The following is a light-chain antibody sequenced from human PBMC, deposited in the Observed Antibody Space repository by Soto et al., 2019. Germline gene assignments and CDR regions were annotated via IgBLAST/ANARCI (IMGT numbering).Light chain of an antibody. CDR1: QSVSSY. CDR2: DAS. Sequence: EVVLKQSPATLSLSTGERATLSCRASQSVSSYLAWYQQKPGQAPRLLIYDASNRATGIPARFSGSGSGTDFTLTISSLEPEDFAVYYCQQRSNWPLTFGGGTKVAIK. J-gene: IGKJ4*01. CDR3: QQRSNWPLT. V-gene: IGKV3-11*01.